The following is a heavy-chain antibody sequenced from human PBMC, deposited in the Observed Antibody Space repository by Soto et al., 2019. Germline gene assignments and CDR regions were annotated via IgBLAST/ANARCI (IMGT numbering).Heavy chain of an antibody. CDR2: INPNSGGT. D-gene: IGHD3-10*01. Sequence: GASVKVSCKASGYTFTGYYMHWVRQAPGQGLEWMGWINPNSGGTNYAQKFQGWVTMTRDTSISTAYMELSRLRSDDTAVYYCARDLRVEGYYYGMDVWGQGTTVTVSS. V-gene: IGHV1-2*04. J-gene: IGHJ6*02. CDR3: ARDLRVEGYYYGMDV. CDR1: GYTFTGYY.